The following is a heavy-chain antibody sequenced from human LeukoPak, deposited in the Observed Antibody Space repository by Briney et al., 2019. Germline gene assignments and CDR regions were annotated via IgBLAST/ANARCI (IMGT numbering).Heavy chain of an antibody. J-gene: IGHJ4*02. CDR2: IYYSGST. V-gene: IGHV4-59*12. D-gene: IGHD3-3*01. CDR3: ARVSIFGVVFDY. Sequence: PSETLSLTCTVSGGSISNYYWSWIRQPPGKGLEWIGYIYYSGSTNYKSSLKSRVTISVDRSKNQFSLKLSSVTAADTAVYYCARVSIFGVVFDYWGQGTLVTVSS. CDR1: GGSISNYY.